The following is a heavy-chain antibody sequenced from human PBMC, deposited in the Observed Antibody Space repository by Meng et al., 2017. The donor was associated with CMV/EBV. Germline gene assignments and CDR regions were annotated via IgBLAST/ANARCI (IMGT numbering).Heavy chain of an antibody. V-gene: IGHV4-59*01. CDR1: GGSISSYY. D-gene: IGHD4-23*01. Sequence: SETLSLTCTVSGGSISSYYWSWIRQPPGKGLEWIGYIYYSGSTNYNPSLKSRVTISVDTSKNQFSLKLTSVTAADTAVYYCARVFIFHHGGNSGWFDPWGQGTMVTVSS. J-gene: IGHJ5*02. CDR2: IYYSGST. CDR3: ARVFIFHHGGNSGWFDP.